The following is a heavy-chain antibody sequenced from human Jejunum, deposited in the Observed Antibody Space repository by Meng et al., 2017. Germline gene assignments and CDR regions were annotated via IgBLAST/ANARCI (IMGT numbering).Heavy chain of an antibody. CDR1: GGSVSSSGYQ. CDR3: ARDHWGSLDY. V-gene: IGHV4-61*08. CDR2: AST. Sequence: QVQSEESGPGLVRPSETLSLICVVSGGSVSSSGYQWGWIRQPPGKGLEWIGYASTNYNPSLKSRVTISVDTSKNQFSLKLTSVTAADTAVYYCARDHWGSLDYWGQGVLVTVSS. J-gene: IGHJ4*02. D-gene: IGHD7-27*01.